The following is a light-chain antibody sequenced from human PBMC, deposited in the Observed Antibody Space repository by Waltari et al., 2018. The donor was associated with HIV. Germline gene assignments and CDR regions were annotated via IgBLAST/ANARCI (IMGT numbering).Light chain of an antibody. CDR3: QAWDNSTAV. CDR1: KLGDKY. J-gene: IGLJ2*01. V-gene: IGLV3-1*01. CDR2: QAT. Sequence: SYELTQPPSVSVSPGLTASVTCSGDKLGDKYVCWYQQKPGRSPVLVLFQATKRPLGIPERFSGSNSGNTATLTISGTQAVDEADYFCQAWDNSTAVFGGGTQLTVL.